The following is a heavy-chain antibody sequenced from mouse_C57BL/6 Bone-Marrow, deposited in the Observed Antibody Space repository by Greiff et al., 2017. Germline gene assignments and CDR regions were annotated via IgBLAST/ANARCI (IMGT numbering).Heavy chain of an antibody. CDR2: ISSGGSYT. V-gene: IGHV5-6*01. CDR1: GFTFSSYG. Sequence: EVKLVESGGDLVKPGGSLTLSCAASGFTFSSYGMSWVRQTPDKRLEWVATISSGGSYTYYPDSVQGRFTISRYNAKNTQYLQMSSLKSEDTAMYYCARHGGLRPLDYWGQGTTLTVSS. J-gene: IGHJ2*01. D-gene: IGHD2-4*01. CDR3: ARHGGLRPLDY.